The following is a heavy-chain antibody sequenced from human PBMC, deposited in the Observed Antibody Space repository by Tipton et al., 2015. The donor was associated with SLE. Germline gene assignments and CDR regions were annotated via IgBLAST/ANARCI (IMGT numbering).Heavy chain of an antibody. Sequence: LRLSCAASGFTFSSYEMNWVRQAPGKGLEWIGSIYYSGSTYYNPSLKSRVTISVDTSKNQFSLKLSSVTAADTAVYYCARLKSIAARPYYFDYWGQGTLVTVSS. CDR3: ARLKSIAARPYYFDY. J-gene: IGHJ4*02. CDR2: IYYSGST. D-gene: IGHD6-6*01. V-gene: IGHV4-39*01. CDR1: GFTFSSYE.